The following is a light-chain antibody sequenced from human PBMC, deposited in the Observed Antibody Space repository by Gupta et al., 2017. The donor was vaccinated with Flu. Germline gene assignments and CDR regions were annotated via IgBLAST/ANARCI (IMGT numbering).Light chain of an antibody. Sequence: VTPGEPASISCRSSQSLLHNNGNNYLHWYLHNPGQSPQLLIYLGSNRASGVPGRFSGSGSGTDFTLKISRVEAEDVGVYYCMQALQTPRTVGQGTKLEIK. J-gene: IGKJ2*02. CDR1: QSLLHNNGNNY. CDR3: MQALQTPRT. CDR2: LGS. V-gene: IGKV2-28*01.